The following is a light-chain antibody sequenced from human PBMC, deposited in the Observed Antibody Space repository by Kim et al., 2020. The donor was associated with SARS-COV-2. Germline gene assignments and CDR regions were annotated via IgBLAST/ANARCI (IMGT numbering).Light chain of an antibody. CDR2: KAS. CDR3: QQYNSYQYT. CDR1: QSISSW. V-gene: IGKV1-5*03. Sequence: DVQMTQSPSTLSASVGDRVTITCRASQSISSWLAWYQQKPGKAPKLLIYKASNLETGVPSRFSGSGSGTEFTLTISSLQPEDFAAYYCQQYNSYQYTFGQGTKVDIK. J-gene: IGKJ2*01.